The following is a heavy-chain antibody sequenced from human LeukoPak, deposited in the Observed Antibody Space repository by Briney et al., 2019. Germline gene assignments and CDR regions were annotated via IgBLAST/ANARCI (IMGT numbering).Heavy chain of an antibody. Sequence: ASVKVSCKASLGTFSSYAISWVRQAPGQGLEWMGRTIPIFGTANYAQKFQGRVTITTDESTSTAYMELSSLRSEDTAVYYCARGVAGYYDILTGSNWFDPWGQGTLVTVSS. CDR1: LGTFSSYA. CDR3: ARGVAGYYDILTGSNWFDP. V-gene: IGHV1-69*05. CDR2: TIPIFGTA. D-gene: IGHD3-9*01. J-gene: IGHJ5*02.